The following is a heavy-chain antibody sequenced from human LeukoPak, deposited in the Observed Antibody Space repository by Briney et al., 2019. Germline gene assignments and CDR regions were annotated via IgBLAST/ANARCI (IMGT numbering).Heavy chain of an antibody. D-gene: IGHD3-3*01. CDR2: IIPIFGTA. Sequence: ASVKVSCKASGGTFSSYAISWVRQAPGQGLEWMGEIIPIFGTANYAQKFQGRVTITADESTSTAYMELSSLRSEDTAVYYCARGGGDFWSGYFDYWGQGTLVTVSS. CDR3: ARGGGDFWSGYFDY. J-gene: IGHJ4*02. CDR1: GGTFSSYA. V-gene: IGHV1-69*13.